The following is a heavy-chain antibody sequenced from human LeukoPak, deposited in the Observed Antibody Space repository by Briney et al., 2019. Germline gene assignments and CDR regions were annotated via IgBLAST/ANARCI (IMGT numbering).Heavy chain of an antibody. V-gene: IGHV1-2*02. CDR3: ARWWGATTDY. D-gene: IGHD1-26*01. CDR1: GYTFTGYY. J-gene: IGHJ4*02. Sequence: ASVKVSCKASGYTFTGYYMHWVRQAPGQGLEWMGWINPNSGGTNYAQKFQGRVTMTTDTSTSTAYMELRSLRSDDTAVYYCARWWGATTDYWGQGTLVTVSS. CDR2: INPNSGGT.